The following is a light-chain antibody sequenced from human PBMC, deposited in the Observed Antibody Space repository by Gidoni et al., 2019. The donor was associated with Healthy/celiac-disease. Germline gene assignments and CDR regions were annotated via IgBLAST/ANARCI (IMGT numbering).Light chain of an antibody. CDR1: ALPKQY. J-gene: IGLJ2*01. V-gene: IGLV3-25*03. CDR2: KDS. CDR3: QSAESSGTYVV. Sequence: SYELTQPPSVSVSPGQTARITCSGDALPKQYAYWYQQKPGQAPVLVIYKDSERPSGIPERFSGSSSGKTVTLTISGVQAEDEADYYCQSAESSGTYVVFGGGTKLTVL.